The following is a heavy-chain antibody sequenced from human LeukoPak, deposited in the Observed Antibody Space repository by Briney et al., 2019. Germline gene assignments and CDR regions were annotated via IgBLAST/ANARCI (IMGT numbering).Heavy chain of an antibody. CDR1: GGFISGYY. CDR3: ARHGDSSYYYFDY. Sequence: SETLSLTCAVSGGFISGYYWSWIRQPPGKGLEWIGYVYYSGNTKYNPSLKSRVTMSVDTSKNQFSLRLSSVTARDTAVYYCARHGDSSYYYFDYWGQGTLVTVSS. J-gene: IGHJ4*02. D-gene: IGHD6-13*01. V-gene: IGHV4-59*08. CDR2: VYYSGNT.